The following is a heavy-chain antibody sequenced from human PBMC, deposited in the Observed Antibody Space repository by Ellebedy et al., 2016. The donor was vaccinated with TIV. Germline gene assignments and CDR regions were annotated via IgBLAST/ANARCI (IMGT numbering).Heavy chain of an antibody. CDR3: ARGRGSSPFDS. D-gene: IGHD6-13*01. Sequence: ASVKVSCXASGDTFIGYYIHWVRQAPGQGLEWLGWISPASGGTTYAQTFQGRVTLTMDTSITTVYMELNRLRSDDTAVYFCARGRGSSPFDSWGQGTLVTVSS. CDR1: GDTFIGYY. V-gene: IGHV1-2*02. CDR2: ISPASGGT. J-gene: IGHJ4*02.